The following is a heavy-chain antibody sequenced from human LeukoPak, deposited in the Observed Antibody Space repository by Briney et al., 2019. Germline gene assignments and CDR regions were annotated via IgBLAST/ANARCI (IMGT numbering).Heavy chain of an antibody. CDR1: GFTFSNFG. CDR3: ARDEYYDFWSGYLDYYGMDV. Sequence: PGGSLRLSCAASGFTFSNFGMHWIRQAPGKGLEWVTVIWDDGSHKYYADSVKGRYTISRDNAKNSLYLQMNSLRAEDTAVYYCARDEYYDFWSGYLDYYGMDVWGQGITVTVSS. J-gene: IGHJ6*02. D-gene: IGHD3-3*01. CDR2: IWDDGSHK. V-gene: IGHV3-33*01.